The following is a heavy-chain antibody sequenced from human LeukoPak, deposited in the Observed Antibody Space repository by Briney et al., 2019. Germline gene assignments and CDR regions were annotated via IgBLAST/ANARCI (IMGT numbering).Heavy chain of an antibody. CDR2: INHSGST. D-gene: IGHD5-12*01. V-gene: IGHV4-34*01. CDR1: GGSFSGYY. Sequence: PSETLSLTCAVYGGSFSGYYWSWIRQPPGKGLEWIGEINHSGSTNYNPSLKSRVTISVDTSKNQFSLKLSSVTAADTAVYNCARGRAPGGYDFSYWGQGTLVTVSS. J-gene: IGHJ4*02. CDR3: ARGRAPGGYDFSY.